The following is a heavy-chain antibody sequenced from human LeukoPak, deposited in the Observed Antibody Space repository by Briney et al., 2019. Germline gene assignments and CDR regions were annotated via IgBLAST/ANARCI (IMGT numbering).Heavy chain of an antibody. Sequence: PSETLSLTCTVSGGSISSSSYYWGWIRQPPGKGLEWIGSIYYSGSTYYNPSLKSRVTISVDTSKNQFSLKLSSVTAADTAVYYCARQGSVETRDLIVGATWGYYFDYWGQGTLVTVSS. V-gene: IGHV4-39*01. D-gene: IGHD1-26*01. CDR3: ARQGSVETRDLIVGATWGYYFDY. CDR1: GGSISSSSYY. J-gene: IGHJ4*02. CDR2: IYYSGST.